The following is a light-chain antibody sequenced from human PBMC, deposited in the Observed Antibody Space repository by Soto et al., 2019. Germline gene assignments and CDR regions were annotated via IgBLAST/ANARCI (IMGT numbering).Light chain of an antibody. J-gene: IGKJ1*01. Sequence: DIQMTQSPSTLSACVGDRVTITCRASQSISSWLAWYQQKPGKAPKLLIYDASSLESGVPSRFSGSGSGTEFTLTISSLQPDDFATYYCQQYSVYWTFGQGTKVDI. CDR2: DAS. V-gene: IGKV1-5*01. CDR3: QQYSVYWT. CDR1: QSISSW.